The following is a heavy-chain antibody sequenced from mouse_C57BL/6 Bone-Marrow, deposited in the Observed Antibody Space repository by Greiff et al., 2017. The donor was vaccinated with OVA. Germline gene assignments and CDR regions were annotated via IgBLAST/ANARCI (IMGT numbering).Heavy chain of an antibody. CDR1: GYTFTSYT. CDR2: INPSSGYT. CDR3: AREGNWDERAWFAY. V-gene: IGHV1-4*01. D-gene: IGHD4-1*01. J-gene: IGHJ3*01. Sequence: VQLVESGAELARPGASVKMSCKASGYTFTSYTMHWVKQRPGQGLEWIGYINPSSGYTKYNQKFKDKATLTADKSSSTAYMQLSSLTSEDSAVYYCAREGNWDERAWFAYWGQGTLVTVSA.